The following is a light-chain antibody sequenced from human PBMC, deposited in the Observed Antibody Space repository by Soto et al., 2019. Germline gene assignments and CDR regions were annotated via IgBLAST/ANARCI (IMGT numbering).Light chain of an antibody. CDR2: DAS. Sequence: EIVLTQSPGTLSLSPGARAPLSCRASQSVSSTYLAWYQHRPGLAPRLLIYDASSRATGIPDRFSGSGSGTDFTLTISRLEPEDFAVYYCQHYGSSPLTFGQGTRLEIK. V-gene: IGKV3D-20*01. J-gene: IGKJ5*01. CDR1: QSVSSTY. CDR3: QHYGSSPLT.